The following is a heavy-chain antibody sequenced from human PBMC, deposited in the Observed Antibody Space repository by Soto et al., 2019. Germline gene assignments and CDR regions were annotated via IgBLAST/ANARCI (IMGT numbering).Heavy chain of an antibody. D-gene: IGHD2-2*02. CDR1: GYTFTGYY. V-gene: IGHV1-2*04. Sequence: ASVKVSCKASGYTFTGYYMHWVRQAPGQGLEWMGWINPNSGGTNYAQKFQGWVTMTRDTSISTAYMELSRLRSDDTAVYYYARAYCSSTSCYNGDAFDIWGQGTMVTVSS. CDR3: ARAYCSSTSCYNGDAFDI. J-gene: IGHJ3*02. CDR2: INPNSGGT.